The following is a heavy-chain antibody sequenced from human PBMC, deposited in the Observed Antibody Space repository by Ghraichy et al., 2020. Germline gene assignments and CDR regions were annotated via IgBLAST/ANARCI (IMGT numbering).Heavy chain of an antibody. CDR1: GFTFDDYT. Sequence: GGSLRLSCAASGFTFDDYTMHWVRQAPGKGLEWVSLISWDGGSTYYAASVKGRFTISRDNSKNSLYLQMNSLRTEDTALYYCAKDIKGVGANAFDIWGQGTMVTVSS. CDR2: ISWDGGST. V-gene: IGHV3-43*01. J-gene: IGHJ3*02. CDR3: AKDIKGVGANAFDI. D-gene: IGHD1-26*01.